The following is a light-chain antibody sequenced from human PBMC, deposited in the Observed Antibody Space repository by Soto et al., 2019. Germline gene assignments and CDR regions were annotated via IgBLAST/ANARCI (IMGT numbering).Light chain of an antibody. CDR3: CSYGGRDNVYV. J-gene: IGLJ1*01. CDR2: EVS. CDR1: SSDVGGHNA. Sequence: QSALTQPPSSSGSPGQSVTISCTGTSSDVGGHNAVSWYQQHPGKAPNVMIFEVSKRPSGVPDRFSGSKSGNTASLTVSGLQDEDEAADYCCSYGGRDNVYVFGTGTKVTVL. V-gene: IGLV2-8*01.